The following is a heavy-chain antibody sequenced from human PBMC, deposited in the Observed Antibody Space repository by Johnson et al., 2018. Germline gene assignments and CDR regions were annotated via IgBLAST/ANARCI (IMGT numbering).Heavy chain of an antibody. CDR1: GGSISSYY. D-gene: IGHD5-12*01. CDR3: ARDSGYDPTYYYYYYRDV. J-gene: IGHJ6*03. V-gene: IGHV4-59*01. Sequence: VQLQESGPGLVKPSETLSLTCSVSGGSISSYYWSWIRQPPGKGLEWIGYIYYSGSTNYNPSLKSRVTISVDPSKNQFSLKLSSGTAADPAVYYCARDSGYDPTYYYYYYRDVWGKGTAVTVSS. CDR2: IYYSGST.